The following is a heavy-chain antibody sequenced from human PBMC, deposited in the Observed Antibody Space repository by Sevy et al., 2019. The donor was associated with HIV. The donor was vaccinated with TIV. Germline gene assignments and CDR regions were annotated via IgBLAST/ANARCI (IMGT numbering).Heavy chain of an antibody. Sequence: GESLKISCKGSGYSFTSYWIGWVRQMTGKGLQWMGIIYPGHSDTRHSPSFQGQVTISADKSISTAYLQWSSLKASDSAMYYCARTTAGIWYYFDYWGQGTLVTVSS. CDR1: GYSFTSYW. CDR3: ARTTAGIWYYFDY. V-gene: IGHV5-51*01. CDR2: IYPGHSDT. J-gene: IGHJ4*02. D-gene: IGHD4-17*01.